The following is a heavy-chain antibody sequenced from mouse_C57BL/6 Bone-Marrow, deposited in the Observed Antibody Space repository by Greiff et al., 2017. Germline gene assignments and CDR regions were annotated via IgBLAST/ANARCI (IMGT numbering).Heavy chain of an antibody. J-gene: IGHJ3*01. CDR2: ISSGSSTI. CDR3: ARGDYAYEGAWFAY. V-gene: IGHV5-17*01. D-gene: IGHD2-2*01. Sequence: EVQVVESGGGLVKPGGSLKLSCAASGFTFSDYGMHWVRQAPEKGLKWVAYISSGSSTIYYTDTVKGRFTISRANAKNTLFREMTSLRSEDTAMYYCARGDYAYEGAWFAYWGQGTLVTVAA. CDR1: GFTFSDYG.